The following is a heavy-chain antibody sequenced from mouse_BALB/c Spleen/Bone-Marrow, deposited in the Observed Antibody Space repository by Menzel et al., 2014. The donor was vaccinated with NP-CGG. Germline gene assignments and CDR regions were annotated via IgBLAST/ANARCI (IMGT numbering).Heavy chain of an antibody. D-gene: IGHD5-1*01. J-gene: IGHJ4*01. CDR1: GYSFTAYT. CDR2: INPYNGGT. Sequence: EVKLVESGPELVKPGASMRISCRASGYSFTAYTMNWVKQSQGKNLEWIGLINPYNGGTSYNQKFKGKATLTVDKSSSTAYMELLSLTSEDSAVYYCASWSTTGAMDYWGQGTSVTVSS. CDR3: ASWSTTGAMDY. V-gene: IGHV1-18*01.